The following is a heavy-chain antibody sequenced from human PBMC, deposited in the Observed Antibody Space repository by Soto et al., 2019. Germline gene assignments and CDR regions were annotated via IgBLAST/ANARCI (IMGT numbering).Heavy chain of an antibody. CDR2: IMPVFATP. V-gene: IGHV1-69*05. D-gene: IGHD3-3*02. CDR3: ARDKDRQQLGGNYYYILDV. CDR1: GGTFSTSA. J-gene: IGHJ6*02. Sequence: QVQLMQSGAEVKKPGSSVKVSCKASGGTFSTSAISWVRQAPGEGLDWVGGIMPVFATPDYAQKFQGRVTISSDESTTTAYLELTSLTTDATAVYYCARDKDRQQLGGNYYYILDVWGQGTAITVSS.